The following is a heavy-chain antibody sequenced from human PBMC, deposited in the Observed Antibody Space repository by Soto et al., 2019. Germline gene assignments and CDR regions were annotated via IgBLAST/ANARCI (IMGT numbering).Heavy chain of an antibody. Sequence: ASVKVSCKASGFTFTSSAVQCVRQARGQRLEWIGWIVVGSGNTNYAQKFQERVTITRDMSTSTAYMELSSLRSEDTAVYYCAAVPTRSGYSLYLTDWGQGTLVTVSS. CDR3: AAVPTRSGYSLYLTD. D-gene: IGHD3-22*01. V-gene: IGHV1-58*01. J-gene: IGHJ4*02. CDR2: IVVGSGNT. CDR1: GFTFTSSA.